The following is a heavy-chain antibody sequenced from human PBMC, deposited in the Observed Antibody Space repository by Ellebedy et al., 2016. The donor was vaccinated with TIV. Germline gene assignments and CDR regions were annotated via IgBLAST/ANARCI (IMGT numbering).Heavy chain of an antibody. CDR3: ARGDRITIFGVVIIGPEYFQH. Sequence: AASVKVSCKASGYTFTSYYMHWVRQAPGQGLEWMGIINPSGGSTSYAQKLQGRVTMTRDTSTSTVYMELSSLRSEDTAVYYCARGDRITIFGVVIIGPEYFQHWGQGTLVTVSS. D-gene: IGHD3-3*01. CDR1: GYTFTSYY. V-gene: IGHV1-46*04. J-gene: IGHJ1*01. CDR2: INPSGGST.